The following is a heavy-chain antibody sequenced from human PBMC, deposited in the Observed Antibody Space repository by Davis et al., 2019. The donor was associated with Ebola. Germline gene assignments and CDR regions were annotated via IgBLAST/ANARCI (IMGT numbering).Heavy chain of an antibody. CDR1: GGSISSYY. D-gene: IGHD3-3*01. CDR2: IYHSGST. J-gene: IGHJ6*04. CDR3: ARGRFLEWLSNSNYYYGMDV. V-gene: IGHV4-39*07. Sequence: MPSETLSLTCTVSGGSISSYYWGWIRQPPGKGLEWIGSIYHSGSTYYNPSLKSRVTISVDTSKNQFSLKLSSVTAADTAVYYCARGRFLEWLSNSNYYYGMDVWGKGTTVTVSS.